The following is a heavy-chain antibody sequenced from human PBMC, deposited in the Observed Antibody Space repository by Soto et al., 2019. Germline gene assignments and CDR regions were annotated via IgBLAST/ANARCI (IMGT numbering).Heavy chain of an antibody. CDR1: GYTFTSYY. J-gene: IGHJ4*02. D-gene: IGHD6-19*01. V-gene: IGHV1-46*01. CDR2: INPSGGST. Sequence: ASVKVSCKASGYTFTSYYMHWVRQAPGQGLEWMGIINPSGGSTSYAQKFQGRVTMTRDTSTSTDYMELSSLRSEDTAVHYCARSSVWSYFGYWGQGPLVTVCS. CDR3: ARSSVWSYFGY.